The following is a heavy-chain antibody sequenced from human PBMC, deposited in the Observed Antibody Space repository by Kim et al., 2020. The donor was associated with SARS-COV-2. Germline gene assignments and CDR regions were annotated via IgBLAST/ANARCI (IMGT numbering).Heavy chain of an antibody. CDR3: ARVGYGSGHFDQ. J-gene: IGHJ4*02. CDR2: K. Sequence: KYDVDPVKGRVTIARDNAKNSLYRQRNSRRAEDTAVYYCARVGYGSGHFDQWGQGTLVTVSS. V-gene: IGHV3-7*03. D-gene: IGHD3-10*01.